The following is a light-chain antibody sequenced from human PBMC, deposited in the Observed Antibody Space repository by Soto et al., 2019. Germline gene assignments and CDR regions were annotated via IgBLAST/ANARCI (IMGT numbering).Light chain of an antibody. Sequence: QSALTQPASVSGSPGQSITISCTGTSSDVGGYNYVSWYQQHPGKAPKLMIYDVSNRPSGVSNRSSGSKSGNTASLTISGLQAEDEADYYCSSYTSSCTNYVFGTGTKVNVL. V-gene: IGLV2-14*01. CDR3: SSYTSSCTNYV. J-gene: IGLJ1*01. CDR2: DVS. CDR1: SSDVGGYNY.